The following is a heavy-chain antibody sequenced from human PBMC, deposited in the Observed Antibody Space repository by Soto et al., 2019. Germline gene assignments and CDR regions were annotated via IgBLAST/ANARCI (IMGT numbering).Heavy chain of an antibody. CDR1: GFTFSDCY. D-gene: IGHD4-17*01. J-gene: IGHJ6*02. V-gene: IGHV3-11*01. CDR2: ISTSGSSI. CDR3: ARDPTVTTSAYYYYGMDV. Sequence: PGGSLRLSCAASGFTFSDCYMTWIRQAPGKGLEWISYISTSGSSIYYADSVKGRFTISRDNAKNSLYLQMNSLRAEDTAVYYCARDPTVTTSAYYYYGMDVWGQGTTVTVSS.